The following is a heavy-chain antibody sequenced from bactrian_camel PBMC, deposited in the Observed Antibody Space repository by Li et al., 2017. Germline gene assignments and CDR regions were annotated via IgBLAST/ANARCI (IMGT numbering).Heavy chain of an antibody. CDR3: AEGRGSRGEHCYSLNY. V-gene: IGHV3S1*01. Sequence: VQLVESGGGSVQAGGSLTLSCAAGRYTYKRNCMGWFRQRPGKDREGLAVLWIGGATTTYADSVKGRFIITRDSAKNTVYLQMSNLQPEDTATYYCAEGRGSRGEHCYSLNYWGQGTQVTVS. J-gene: IGHJ4*01. D-gene: IGHD6*01. CDR1: RYTYKRNC. CDR2: LWIGGATT.